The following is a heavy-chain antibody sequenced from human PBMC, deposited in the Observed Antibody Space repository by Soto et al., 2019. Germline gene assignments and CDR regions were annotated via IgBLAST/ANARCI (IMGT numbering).Heavy chain of an antibody. CDR1: GYTFSTYT. CDR3: ARASSHHDGFDM. Sequence: QVQLVQSGAEVKKPGASVKVSCKASGYTFSTYTMHWVRQAPGQRFEWMGWVNAGNGDTRYSQKFQGRVTITTDTFATTGYMELSSLTSEDTAVYYCARASSHHDGFDMWGQGTKVTVSS. V-gene: IGHV1-3*01. J-gene: IGHJ3*02. CDR2: VNAGNGDT.